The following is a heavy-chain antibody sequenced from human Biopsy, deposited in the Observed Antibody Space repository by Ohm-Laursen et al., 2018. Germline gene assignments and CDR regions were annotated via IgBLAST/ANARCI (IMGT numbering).Heavy chain of an antibody. Sequence: SSVKVSCNASGYMFYSYGVSWVRLAPGQGPEWMGWISGYNGNTNYPQSLQGRVTLTTDASSSTAYMELRGLRSDDTAVYYCARDRHHAAGSYAGMDVWGQGTTVTVSS. D-gene: IGHD3-10*01. V-gene: IGHV1-18*01. CDR3: ARDRHHAAGSYAGMDV. CDR1: GYMFYSYG. J-gene: IGHJ6*02. CDR2: ISGYNGNT.